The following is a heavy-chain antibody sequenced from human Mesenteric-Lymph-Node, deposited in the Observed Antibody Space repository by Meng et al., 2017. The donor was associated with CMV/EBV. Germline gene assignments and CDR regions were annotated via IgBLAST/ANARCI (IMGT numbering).Heavy chain of an antibody. CDR3: ARNRAGYSYGYNRHNWFDP. V-gene: IGHV4-4*02. CDR2: IYHIGST. Sequence: SISSSNWWSWVRQPPGKGLEWIGEIYHIGSTSYNPSLKSRVTVSVDKSKNQFSLKLSSVTAADTAVYYCARNRAGYSYGYNRHNWFDPWGQGTLVTVSS. D-gene: IGHD5-18*01. J-gene: IGHJ5*02. CDR1: SISSSNW.